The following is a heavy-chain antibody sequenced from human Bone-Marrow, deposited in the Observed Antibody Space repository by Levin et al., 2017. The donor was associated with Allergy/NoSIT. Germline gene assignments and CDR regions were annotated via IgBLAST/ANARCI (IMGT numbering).Heavy chain of an antibody. CDR3: ASLLAYCGGDCYSVNPVFDY. J-gene: IGHJ4*02. CDR1: GYTFTSYY. Sequence: ASVKVSCKASGYTFTSYYMHWVRQAPGQGLEWMGIINPSGGSTSYAQKFQGRVTMTRDTSTSTVYMELSSLRSEDTAVYYCASLLAYCGGDCYSVNPVFDYWGQGTLVTVSS. D-gene: IGHD2-21*02. CDR2: INPSGGST. V-gene: IGHV1-46*01.